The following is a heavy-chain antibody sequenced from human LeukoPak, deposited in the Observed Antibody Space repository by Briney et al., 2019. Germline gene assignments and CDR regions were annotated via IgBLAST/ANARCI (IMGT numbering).Heavy chain of an antibody. CDR2: IYHSGST. J-gene: IGHJ3*02. D-gene: IGHD3-3*01. CDR3: ARCDSGEWFHDAFDI. V-gene: IGHV4-38-2*01. Sequence: PSETLSLTCGVSGYSISSGYYRGWIRQPPGKGLEWIGSIYHSGSTYYNPSLKSRVTISVDTSKNQFSLKLRSVTAADTALYYCARCDSGEWFHDAFDIWGQGTRVTVSS. CDR1: GYSISSGYY.